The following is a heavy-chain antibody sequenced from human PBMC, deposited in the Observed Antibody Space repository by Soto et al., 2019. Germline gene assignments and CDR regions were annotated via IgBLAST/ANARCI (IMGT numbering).Heavy chain of an antibody. D-gene: IGHD6-19*01. CDR3: ARSLPPSSGWYSYYYYYGMDV. V-gene: IGHV3-21*01. CDR1: GFTFSSYN. J-gene: IGHJ6*02. Sequence: GGSLRLSCAASGFTFSSYNMNWVRQAPGKGLEWVSSISSSSSYIYYADSVKGRFTISRDNAKKSLYLQMNNLRAEDTAVYYCARSLPPSSGWYSYYYYYGMDVWGQGTTVTVSS. CDR2: ISSSSSYI.